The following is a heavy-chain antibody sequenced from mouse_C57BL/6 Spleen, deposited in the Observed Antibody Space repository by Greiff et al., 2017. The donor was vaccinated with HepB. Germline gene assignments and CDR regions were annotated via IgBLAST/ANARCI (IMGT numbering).Heavy chain of an antibody. CDR2: IYPGSGNT. D-gene: IGHD1-1*01. CDR3: AKEFPHYYGSSYGMDY. CDR1: GYTFTDYY. V-gene: IGHV1-84*01. J-gene: IGHJ4*01. Sequence: QVQLKQSGPELVKPGASVKISCKASGYTFTDYYINWVKQRPGQGLEWIGWIYPGSGNTKYNEKFKGKATLTVDTSSSTAYMQLSSLTSEDSAVYFCAKEFPHYYGSSYGMDYWGQGTSVTVSS.